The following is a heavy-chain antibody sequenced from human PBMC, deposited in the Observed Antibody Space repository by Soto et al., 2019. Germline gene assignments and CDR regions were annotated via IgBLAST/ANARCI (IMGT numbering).Heavy chain of an antibody. D-gene: IGHD1-1*01. J-gene: IGHJ5*02. CDR1: GGSISSGDYY. CDR3: ATLPNWKGGDWFDP. CDR2: IYYSGST. Sequence: SETLSLTCTVSGGSISSGDYYWRWIRQPPGKGLEWIGYIYYSGSTYYNPSLKSRVTISVDTSKNQFSLKLSSVTAADTAVYYCATLPNWKGGDWFDPWGQGTLVTVSS. V-gene: IGHV4-30-4*01.